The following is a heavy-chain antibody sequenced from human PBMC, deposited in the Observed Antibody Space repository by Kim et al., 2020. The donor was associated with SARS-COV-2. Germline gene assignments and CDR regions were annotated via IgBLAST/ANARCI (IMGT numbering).Heavy chain of an antibody. Sequence: ESVKGRLTNSRDNAKNALYLQRNSLRAEDPAVYYCARGYYGSGSYYFDYWGQGTLVTVSS. CDR3: ARGYYGSGSYYFDY. J-gene: IGHJ4*02. D-gene: IGHD3-10*01. V-gene: IGHV3-21*01.